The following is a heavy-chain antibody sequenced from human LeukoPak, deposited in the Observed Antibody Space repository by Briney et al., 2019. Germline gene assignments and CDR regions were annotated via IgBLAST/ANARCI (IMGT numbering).Heavy chain of an antibody. CDR3: ARGDGYNYGLDY. D-gene: IGHD5-24*01. CDR1: GGTFSSYA. V-gene: IGHV1-69*04. CDR2: IIPILGIA. Sequence: SVKVSCKASGGTFSSYAISWVRQAPGQGLEWMGRIIPILGIANYAQKFQGRVTITADKSTGTAYMELSSLRSEDTAVYYCARGDGYNYGLDYWGQGTLVTVSS. J-gene: IGHJ4*02.